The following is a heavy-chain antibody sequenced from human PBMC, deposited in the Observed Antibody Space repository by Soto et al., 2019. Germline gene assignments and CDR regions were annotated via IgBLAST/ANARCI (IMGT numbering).Heavy chain of an antibody. D-gene: IGHD6-6*01. V-gene: IGHV4-31*03. CDR3: ARASSSSSAADY. Sequence: QVQLQESGPGLVKASQTLSLICSVSGESISSGGYYWSWIRHHPGKGLEWIGYIYDSESAYYNPSLKSRVTISMDTSKNHFAMKLSSVTAADTAVYYCARASSSSSAADYWGQGTLITVCS. CDR2: IYDSESA. CDR1: GESISSGGYY. J-gene: IGHJ4*02.